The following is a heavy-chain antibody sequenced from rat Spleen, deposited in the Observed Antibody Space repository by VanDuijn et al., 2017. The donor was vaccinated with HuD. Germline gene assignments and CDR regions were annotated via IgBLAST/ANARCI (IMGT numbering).Heavy chain of an antibody. CDR1: EFSLSGHN. J-gene: IGHJ3*01. CDR2: MRYDGDT. Sequence: QVHLQESGPGLVPPSQSLSHTRPVSEFSLSGHNRHWVRQSPGKGLEWMGRMRYDGDTSYNSALKSRLSISRDTSKNQVFLKMNSLQTEDTAIYYCTREVYTTDYYYGWFTHWGQGTLVTVSS. V-gene: IGHV2S30*01. D-gene: IGHD1-6*01. CDR3: TREVYTTDYYYGWFTH.